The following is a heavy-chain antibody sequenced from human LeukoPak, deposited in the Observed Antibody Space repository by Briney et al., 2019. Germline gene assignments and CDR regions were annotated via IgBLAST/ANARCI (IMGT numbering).Heavy chain of an antibody. CDR1: GYTFTDSY. Sequence: ASVKVSCTTSGYTFTDSYIHWVRQAPGQGLEWMGRITPNSGDPNYPQKFQGRVTMTRDTSISTAYMEMSSLTAEDTAVYYCARSARHCNNGVSSTAYYTDLWGKGTTVIVSS. J-gene: IGHJ6*03. CDR3: ARSARHCNNGVSSTAYYTDL. V-gene: IGHV1-2*06. CDR2: ITPNSGDP. D-gene: IGHD2-8*01.